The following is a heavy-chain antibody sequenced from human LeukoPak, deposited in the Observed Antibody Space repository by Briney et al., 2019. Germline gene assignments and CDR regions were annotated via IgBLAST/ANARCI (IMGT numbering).Heavy chain of an antibody. Sequence: PSETLSLTCGVSGGSFSSHYWTWIRQPPGKGLEWIGEINPRGSTNYNPSLESRVTVSADTSRNQLSLRLTSVTAADSAVYFCARGLRQGSAWSWGPKEKSYQYMDVWGTGTTVIVSS. J-gene: IGHJ6*04. CDR3: ARGLRQGSAWSWGPKEKSYQYMDV. CDR1: GGSFSSHY. V-gene: IGHV4-34*01. CDR2: INPRGST. D-gene: IGHD6-19*01.